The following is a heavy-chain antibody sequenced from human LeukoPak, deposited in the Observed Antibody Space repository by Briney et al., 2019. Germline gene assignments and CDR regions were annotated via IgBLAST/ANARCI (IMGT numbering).Heavy chain of an antibody. Sequence: PGGSLRLSCAASGFTFSDYYMNWIRQAPGKGLEWVSYITKNGRAVYYADSVKGRFTIYRDNIKKSLILQMNSLRADDTAVYYCAKVYDSSGSYGFLDYWGQGTLVTVSS. CDR1: GFTFSDYY. J-gene: IGHJ4*02. CDR2: ITKNGRAV. D-gene: IGHD3-22*01. V-gene: IGHV3-11*01. CDR3: AKVYDSSGSYGFLDY.